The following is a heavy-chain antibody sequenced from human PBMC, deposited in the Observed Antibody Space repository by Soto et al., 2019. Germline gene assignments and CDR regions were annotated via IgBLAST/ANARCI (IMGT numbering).Heavy chain of an antibody. V-gene: IGHV4-39*01. CDR3: ARSKAWKAHPYHYNGMDV. CDR2: IYYSGST. J-gene: IGHJ6*02. Sequence: PSETLSLTCTVSGGSISSSSYYWGWIRQPPGKGLEWIGSIYYSGSTYYNPSLKSRVTISVDTSKNQFSLKLSSVTAADTAVYYCARSKAWKAHPYHYNGMDVWGQGTTVTVSS. CDR1: GGSISSSSYY. D-gene: IGHD1-1*01.